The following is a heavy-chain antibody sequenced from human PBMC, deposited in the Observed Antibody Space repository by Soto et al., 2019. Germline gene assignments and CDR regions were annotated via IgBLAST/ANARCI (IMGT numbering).Heavy chain of an antibody. CDR3: AKDQSVILSYFDH. J-gene: IGHJ4*02. D-gene: IGHD3-16*02. Sequence: PGGSLRLSCTASGFTFSNYAMVWVRQAPGKGLEWVSSINPPGGTTYYADSVKGRLTISRDNSKNTLYLQMNSLRAEDTAVYYCAKDQSVILSYFDHWGQGDLVTLS. V-gene: IGHV3-23*01. CDR2: INPPGGTT. CDR1: GFTFSNYA.